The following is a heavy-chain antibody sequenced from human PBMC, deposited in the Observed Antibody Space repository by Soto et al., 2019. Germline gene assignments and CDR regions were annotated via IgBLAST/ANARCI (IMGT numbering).Heavy chain of an antibody. V-gene: IGHV3-30*18. J-gene: IGHJ6*02. D-gene: IGHD2-21*01. Sequence: GSLRLSCAASGFTFSSYGMHWVRQAPGKGLEWVAVISYDGSNKYYADSVKGRFTISRDNSKNTLYLQMNSLRAEDTAVYYCAKDMLAYGVVDYYYGMDVWGQGTTVTVSS. CDR1: GFTFSSYG. CDR3: AKDMLAYGVVDYYYGMDV. CDR2: ISYDGSNK.